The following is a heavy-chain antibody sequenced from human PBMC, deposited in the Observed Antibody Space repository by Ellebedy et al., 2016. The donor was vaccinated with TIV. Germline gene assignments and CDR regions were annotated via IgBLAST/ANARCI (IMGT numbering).Heavy chain of an antibody. CDR3: ARSPVAGPLSCFDY. Sequence: GESLKISCAASGFTFSNNAMHWVRQAPGKGLEWVAVISFDGSNKYYADSVKGRFNLSRDYSKNTLYLQMTSLSAEETAVFYCARSPVAGPLSCFDYWGQGTLVTVSS. CDR2: ISFDGSNK. CDR1: GFTFSNNA. V-gene: IGHV3-30-3*01. J-gene: IGHJ4*02. D-gene: IGHD6-19*01.